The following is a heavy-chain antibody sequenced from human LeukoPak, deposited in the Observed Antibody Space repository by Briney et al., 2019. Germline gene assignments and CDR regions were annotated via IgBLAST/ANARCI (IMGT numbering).Heavy chain of an antibody. CDR1: GFTFSSYA. V-gene: IGHV3-23*01. D-gene: IGHD6-6*01. CDR2: ISGSGGST. CDR3: ARSSYSSSSSV. J-gene: IGHJ3*01. Sequence: GGSLRLSCAASGFTFSSYAMSWARQAPGKGLEWVSAISGSGGSTYYADSVKGRFTISRDNAKNSLYLQINSLRAEDTAVYYCARSSYSSSSSVWGQGTMVTVSS.